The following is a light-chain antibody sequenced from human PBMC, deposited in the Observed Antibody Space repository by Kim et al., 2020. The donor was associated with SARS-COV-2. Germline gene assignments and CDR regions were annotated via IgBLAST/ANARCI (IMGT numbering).Light chain of an antibody. CDR3: QAWDSSTYV. J-gene: IGLJ1*01. Sequence: SYELTQPPSVSVFPGQTASITCSGDKLGDKYASWYQQKSGQSPVLVIYQDNKRPSGIPERFSGSNSGNTATLTISGTQAMDEADYYCQAWDSSTYVFGPG. V-gene: IGLV3-1*01. CDR1: KLGDKY. CDR2: QDN.